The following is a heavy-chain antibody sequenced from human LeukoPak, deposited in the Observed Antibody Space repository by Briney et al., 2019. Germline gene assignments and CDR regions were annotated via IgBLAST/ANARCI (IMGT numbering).Heavy chain of an antibody. CDR3: ARITYYDFWSGYPGDFDY. Sequence: SETLSLTCTVSGGSISSSSYYWGWIRQPPGKGVEWIASIYYSGSTYYNPSLKSRVTISVDPSKNQFSLKLSSVTAADTAVYYCARITYYDFWSGYPGDFDYWGQGTLVTVSS. CDR2: IYYSGST. D-gene: IGHD3-3*01. V-gene: IGHV4-39*01. J-gene: IGHJ4*02. CDR1: GGSISSSSYY.